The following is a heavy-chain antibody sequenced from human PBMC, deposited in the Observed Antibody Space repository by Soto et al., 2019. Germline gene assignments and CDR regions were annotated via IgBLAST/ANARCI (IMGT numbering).Heavy chain of an antibody. CDR3: PRTRGVTFPPPVFDS. J-gene: IGHJ4*01. Sequence: QVQLVQSGAEVKKPGASVKVSCKASGYSFTDFYIHWVRQAPGQGLEWMGWINPKSGGSNYAQRFQGRVSMTGDTSISTAYMELSSLRSDDTAIYYCPRTRGVTFPPPVFDSWGHGTLVIVSS. V-gene: IGHV1-2*02. CDR1: GYSFTDFY. CDR2: INPKSGGS. D-gene: IGHD3-10*01.